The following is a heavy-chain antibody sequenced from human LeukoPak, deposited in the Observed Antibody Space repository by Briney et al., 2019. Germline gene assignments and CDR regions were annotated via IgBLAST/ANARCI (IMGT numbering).Heavy chain of an antibody. J-gene: IGHJ6*02. D-gene: IGHD3-9*01. V-gene: IGHV3-23*01. CDR1: GFTFSSYA. CDR3: AKVLRYFDWLSYNREPCGMDV. CDR2: MSGGGGST. Sequence: PGGSLTLFCAASGFTFSSYAMGSVRQAPGEGLAWVSAMSGGGGSTYYADSVKGRFTTSSDNSKNTLYMHMNNLTAEDTAVYYCAKVLRYFDWLSYNREPCGMDVWGQGTTVTVSS.